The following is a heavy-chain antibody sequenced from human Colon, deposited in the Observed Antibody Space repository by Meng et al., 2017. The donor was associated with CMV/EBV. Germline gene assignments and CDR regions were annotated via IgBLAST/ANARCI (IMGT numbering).Heavy chain of an antibody. CDR3: ARGPDIVILPAVATKGNWFDP. Sequence: ASVKVSCKASGYTFTGYYMHWVRQAPGQGLEWMGWINPNSGDTNSVQKFQGRVTMTRDTSISTAYMVLNRLRSDDTAVYYCARGPDIVILPAVATKGNWFDPWGQGTLVTVSS. V-gene: IGHV1-2*02. D-gene: IGHD2-2*01. CDR2: INPNSGDT. CDR1: GYTFTGYY. J-gene: IGHJ5*01.